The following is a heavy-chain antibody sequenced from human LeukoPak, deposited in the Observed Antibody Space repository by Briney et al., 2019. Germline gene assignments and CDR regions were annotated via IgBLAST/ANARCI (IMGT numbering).Heavy chain of an antibody. V-gene: IGHV3-20*04. CDR1: GFTFSSYW. J-gene: IGHJ4*02. Sequence: GGSLRLSCAASGFTFSSYWMSWVRQAPGKGLEWVSGINWNGGSTGYADSVKGRFTISRDNAKNSLYLQMNSLRAEDTALYYCARGSRDQGFDYWGQGTLVTVSS. CDR3: ARGSRDQGFDY. CDR2: INWNGGST. D-gene: IGHD2-2*01.